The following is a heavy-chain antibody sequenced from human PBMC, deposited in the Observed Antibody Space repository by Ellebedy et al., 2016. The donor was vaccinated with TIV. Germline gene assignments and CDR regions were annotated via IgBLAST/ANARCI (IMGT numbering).Heavy chain of an antibody. Sequence: LRLSXAVSGGSISSGGYSWSWIRQPPGKGLEWIGYIYHSGSTYYNPSLKSRVTISVDRSKNQFSLKLSSVTAADTAVYYCALSIAARDYYYYMDVWGKGTTVTVSS. CDR3: ALSIAARDYYYYMDV. CDR1: GGSISSGGYS. CDR2: IYHSGST. V-gene: IGHV4-30-2*01. J-gene: IGHJ6*03. D-gene: IGHD6-6*01.